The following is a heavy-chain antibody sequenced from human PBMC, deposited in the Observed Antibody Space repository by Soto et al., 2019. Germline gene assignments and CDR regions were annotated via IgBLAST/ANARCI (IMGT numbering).Heavy chain of an antibody. CDR1: GFTFSSYS. Sequence: EVQLVESGGGLVKPGGSLRLSCAASGFTFSSYSMNWVRQAPGKGLEWVSSISSSSSYIYYTDSVKGRFTISRDNAKNSLYLQMNSLRAEDTAVYYCARDYYGSGHYYFDYWGQGTLVTVSS. J-gene: IGHJ4*02. CDR2: ISSSSSYI. CDR3: ARDYYGSGHYYFDY. D-gene: IGHD3-10*01. V-gene: IGHV3-21*01.